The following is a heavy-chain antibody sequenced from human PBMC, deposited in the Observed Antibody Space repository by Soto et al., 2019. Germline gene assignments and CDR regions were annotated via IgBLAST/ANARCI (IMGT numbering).Heavy chain of an antibody. V-gene: IGHV3-23*01. CDR2: VRSDGDTT. D-gene: IGHD1-26*01. Sequence: EVQVLDSGGGLVQPGGSLRLSCAASGFTFTGYGMNWVRQAPGKGLEWVSGVRSDGDTTYNAESVKGRFTVSRDTSKNAVYLQMNSLRVEDTAVYYCAKGKGVGATPDGANCWGQGTLVTVSP. CDR1: GFTFTGYG. CDR3: AKGKGVGATPDGANC. J-gene: IGHJ4*02.